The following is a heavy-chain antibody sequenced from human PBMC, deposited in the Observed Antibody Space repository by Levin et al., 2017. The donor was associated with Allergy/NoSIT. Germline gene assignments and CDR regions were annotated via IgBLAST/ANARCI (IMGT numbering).Heavy chain of an antibody. V-gene: IGHV5-51*01. Sequence: PGESLKISCKGSGYSFTNYWIAWVRQMPGKGLEYMGIIYAADSDTRYSPSFQGQVTISADKSISTAYLQWSSLKASDSAIYYCARRPHVTGDPFDYWGQGTLVTVSS. D-gene: IGHD7-27*01. J-gene: IGHJ4*02. CDR3: ARRPHVTGDPFDY. CDR2: IYAADSDT. CDR1: GYSFTNYW.